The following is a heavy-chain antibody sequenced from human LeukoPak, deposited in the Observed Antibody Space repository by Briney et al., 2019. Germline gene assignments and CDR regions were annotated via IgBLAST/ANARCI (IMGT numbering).Heavy chain of an antibody. CDR1: GFTFSESW. V-gene: IGHV3-7*01. D-gene: IGHD1-1*01. Sequence: GGSLRLSCAASGFTFSESWMTWVRQVPGQGLEWVAHINHEGGAIQYVDSVKGRFTISRDNAKGSVFLQMNSLRAEDTAIYHCATYINWVAGDVWGQGTTVIV. J-gene: IGHJ6*02. CDR2: INHEGGAI. CDR3: ATYINWVAGDV.